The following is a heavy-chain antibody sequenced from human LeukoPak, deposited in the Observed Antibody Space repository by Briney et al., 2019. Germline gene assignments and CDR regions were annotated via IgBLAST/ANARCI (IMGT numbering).Heavy chain of an antibody. V-gene: IGHV3-48*01. D-gene: IGHD3-9*01. J-gene: IGHJ4*02. CDR3: VRDKDWAFDY. Sequence: PVQSLDSASVLTIDLSIIDYADSVKGRFTISRDKAKNSLYLQMNSLRAEDTAVYYFVRDKDWAFDYWGQGTLIAVSS. CDR2: LTIDLSII.